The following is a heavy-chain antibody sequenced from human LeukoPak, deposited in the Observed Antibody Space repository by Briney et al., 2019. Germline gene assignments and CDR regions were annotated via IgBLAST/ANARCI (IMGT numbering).Heavy chain of an antibody. CDR1: GFTFSDYY. V-gene: IGHV3-11*04. J-gene: IGHJ4*02. D-gene: IGHD6-6*01. CDR3: ASAPYIAARPYYFDY. Sequence: GVSLRLSCAASGFTFSDYYMSGIRQAPGKGLEGVSYISSSGSTIYYADSVKGRFTISRDNAKNSLYLQMKTLSGEDAAVYYCASAPYIAARPYYFDYWGQGTLVTVSS. CDR2: ISSSGSTI.